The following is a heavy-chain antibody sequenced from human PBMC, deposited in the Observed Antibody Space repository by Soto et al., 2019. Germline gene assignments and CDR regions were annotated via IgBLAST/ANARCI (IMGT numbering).Heavy chain of an antibody. V-gene: IGHV3-48*02. J-gene: IGHJ6*02. CDR2: ITTTSSTM. CDR1: GFIFSDYS. Sequence: SGGSLRLSCTPSGFIFSDYSMNWVRQAPGKGLEWISYITTTSSTMYYADSVKGRFTISRDNAKNSLYLQMNSLRDEDTAVYYCARDSSGRQYYGMDVWGQGTTVTVSS. CDR3: ARDSSGRQYYGMDV. D-gene: IGHD3-22*01.